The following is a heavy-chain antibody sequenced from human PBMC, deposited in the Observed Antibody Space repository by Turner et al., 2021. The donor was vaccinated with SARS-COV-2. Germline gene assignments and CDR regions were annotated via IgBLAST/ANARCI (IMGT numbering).Heavy chain of an antibody. Sequence: QVQLVQSAVELKRSGASVTVSCKTSGYTFTSNGISWLRQAPGQGLEWMGWISTRSGNTKFAKNFQGRVTMTTDTTTRTAYMEMRSLRYDDTAIYYCARDRDYDLDYWGQGTLVTVSP. CDR2: ISTRSGNT. CDR3: ARDRDYDLDY. J-gene: IGHJ4*02. CDR1: GYTFTSNG. V-gene: IGHV1-18*04. D-gene: IGHD3-16*01.